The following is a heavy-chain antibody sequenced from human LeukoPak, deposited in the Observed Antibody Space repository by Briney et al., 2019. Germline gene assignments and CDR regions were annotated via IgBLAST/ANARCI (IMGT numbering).Heavy chain of an antibody. J-gene: IGHJ6*03. CDR2: ISAVGTYI. Sequence: PGGSLRLSCAASGFTFRSYTIHWVRQAPGKGLEWVSSISAVGTYIYYADSVKGRFTISRDNVEKSAYLELSGLTGQDTAIYYYARGGIAGRAVYYYYMDVWGKGTTVTVPS. V-gene: IGHV3-21*01. D-gene: IGHD6-6*01. CDR1: GFTFRSYT. CDR3: ARGGIAGRAVYYYYMDV.